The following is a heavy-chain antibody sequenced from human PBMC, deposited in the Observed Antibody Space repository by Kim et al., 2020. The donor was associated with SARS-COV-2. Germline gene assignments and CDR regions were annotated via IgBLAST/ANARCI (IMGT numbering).Heavy chain of an antibody. CDR2: ISWNSGSI. CDR3: AKDKGIQLWKTFDY. V-gene: IGHV3-9*01. CDR1: GFTFDDYA. D-gene: IGHD5-18*01. J-gene: IGHJ4*02. Sequence: GGSLRLSCAASGFTFDDYAMHWVRQAPGKGLEWVSGISWNSGSIGYADSVKGRFTISRDNAKNSLYLQMNSLRAEDTALYYCAKDKGIQLWKTFDYWGQGTLVTVSS.